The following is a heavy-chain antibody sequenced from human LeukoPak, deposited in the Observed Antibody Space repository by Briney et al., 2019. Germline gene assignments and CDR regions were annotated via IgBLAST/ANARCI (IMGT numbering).Heavy chain of an antibody. V-gene: IGHV3-20*04. CDR3: ARDRYCGGDCYALDY. CDR2: INWNGGGT. Sequence: GGSLRLSCAASEFTFDDYGMSWVRQAPGKGLEWVSGINWNGGGTGYADSVKGRFTISRDNGKNSLYLQMNSLRAEDTAVYYCARDRYCGGDCYALDYWGQGTLVTVSS. J-gene: IGHJ4*02. CDR1: EFTFDDYG. D-gene: IGHD2-21*01.